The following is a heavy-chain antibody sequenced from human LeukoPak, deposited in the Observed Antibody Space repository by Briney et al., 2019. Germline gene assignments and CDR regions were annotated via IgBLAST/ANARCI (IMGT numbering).Heavy chain of an antibody. V-gene: IGHV1-69*13. J-gene: IGHJ6*03. CDR2: IIPIFGTA. CDR3: ARGVHLGTIFGVAPGDYYYYMDV. CDR1: GGTFSSYA. D-gene: IGHD3-3*01. Sequence: ASVKVSCKASGGTFSSYAISWVRQAPGQGLEWMGGIIPIFGTANYAQKFQGRVTITADESTSTAYMELSSLRSEDTAVYYCARGVHLGTIFGVAPGDYYYYMDVWGKGTTVTVSS.